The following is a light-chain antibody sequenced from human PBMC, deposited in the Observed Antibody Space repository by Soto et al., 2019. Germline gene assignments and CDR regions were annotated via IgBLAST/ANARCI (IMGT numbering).Light chain of an antibody. Sequence: IQLTQSPSSLSASVGDRVTITCRASQGISSSLAWYQQQPGKAPKLLIYAASTLQSGVPSRFSGSGSGTDFTLTISSLQPEDFAVYYCQQYNNWPPEYTFGQGTKLEIK. CDR1: QGISSS. CDR3: QQYNNWPPEYT. CDR2: AAS. J-gene: IGKJ2*01. V-gene: IGKV1-9*01.